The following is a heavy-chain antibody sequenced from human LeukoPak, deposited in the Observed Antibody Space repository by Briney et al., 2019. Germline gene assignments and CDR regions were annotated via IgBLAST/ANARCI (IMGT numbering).Heavy chain of an antibody. D-gene: IGHD2-2*01. CDR1: GYTFTNYG. J-gene: IGHJ6*02. Sequence: EASVKVSCKASGYTFTNYGISWVRQAPGQGLEWMGWINTNTGNLTYAQGFTGRFVFSLDTSVSTAYLQISSLKAEDTAVYYCARQLPSDYYGMDVWGQGTTVTVSS. CDR3: ARQLPSDYYGMDV. CDR2: INTNTGNL. V-gene: IGHV7-4-1*02.